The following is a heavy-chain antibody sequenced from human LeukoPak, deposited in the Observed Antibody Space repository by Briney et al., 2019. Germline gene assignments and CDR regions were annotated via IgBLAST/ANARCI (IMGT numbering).Heavy chain of an antibody. V-gene: IGHV1-8*03. Sequence: ASVKVSCKASGYTLTSYDINWVRQATGQGLEWMGWINPNSGNTGYAQKFQGRVTITRNTSISTAYMELSSLRSEDTAVYYCARGGYCTKGVCYDAFDIWGQGTMVTVSS. J-gene: IGHJ3*02. CDR2: INPNSGNT. D-gene: IGHD2-8*01. CDR1: GYTLTSYD. CDR3: ARGGYCTKGVCYDAFDI.